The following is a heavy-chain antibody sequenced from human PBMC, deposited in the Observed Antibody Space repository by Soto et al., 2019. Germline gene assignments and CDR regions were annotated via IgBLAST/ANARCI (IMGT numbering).Heavy chain of an antibody. CDR3: AKCRPGGAGADEY. CDR2: ITGSGTT. V-gene: IGHV3-23*01. Sequence: GQSLRVASAVSGVTFNNYGTSWVSQAPGKGLEWVAAITGSGTTYYAASVKGRFSICRDNSKNMVYLEMSSLRPDDTAIYYCAKCRPGGAGADEYWGQGTQVTVFS. D-gene: IGHD6-13*01. CDR1: GVTFNNYG. J-gene: IGHJ4*02.